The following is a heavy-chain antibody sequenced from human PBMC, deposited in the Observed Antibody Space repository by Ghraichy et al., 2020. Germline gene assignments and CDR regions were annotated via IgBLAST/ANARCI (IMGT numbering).Heavy chain of an antibody. Sequence: GGSLRLSCAASGFFFSSYRMSWVRQAPGKGLEWVATIKQNGSEKYYVDSVKGRFTISRDNAKNSLYLQMNSLRVEDTAVYYCASFRVMVYAPYGMDVWGQGTTVTVSS. CDR3: ASFRVMVYAPYGMDV. CDR1: GFFFSSYR. CDR2: IKQNGSEK. D-gene: IGHD2-8*01. J-gene: IGHJ6*02. V-gene: IGHV3-7*01.